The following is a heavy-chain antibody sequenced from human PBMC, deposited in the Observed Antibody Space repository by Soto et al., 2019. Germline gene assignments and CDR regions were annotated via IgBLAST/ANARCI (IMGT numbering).Heavy chain of an antibody. CDR2: INHSGST. D-gene: IGHD2-15*01. J-gene: IGHJ4*02. CDR3: ARGGGYCSGGSCYTRRLGY. Sequence: QVQLQQWGAGLLKPSETLSLTCAVYGGSFSGYYWSWIRQPPGKGLEWIGEINHSGSTNYNPSLXSRVTISVATXXNXFXXKLSSVTAADTAVYYCARGGGYCSGGSCYTRRLGYWGQGTLVTVSS. V-gene: IGHV4-34*01. CDR1: GGSFSGYY.